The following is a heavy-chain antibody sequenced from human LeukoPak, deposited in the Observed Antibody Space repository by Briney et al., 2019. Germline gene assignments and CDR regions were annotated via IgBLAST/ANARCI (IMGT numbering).Heavy chain of an antibody. CDR1: RGSISNYY. CDR2: IYSSGST. D-gene: IGHD2-21*02. CDR3: ARDKEYCGGDCPYWYFDL. J-gene: IGHJ2*01. V-gene: IGHV4-4*07. Sequence: PSETLSLTCTVSRGSISNYYWSWIRQPAGKGLEWIGRIYSSGSTNYNPSLKSRVTMSLDTSMNQFSLKLSSVTAADTAVYYCARDKEYCGGDCPYWYFDLWGRGTAVTVSS.